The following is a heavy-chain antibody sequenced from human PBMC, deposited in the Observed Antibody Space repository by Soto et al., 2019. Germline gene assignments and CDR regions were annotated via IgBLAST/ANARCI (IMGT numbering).Heavy chain of an antibody. CDR2: INPNSGGT. V-gene: IGHV1-2*02. CDR1: GYTFTGYY. Sequence: ASVKVSCKASGYTFTGYYMHWVRQAPGQGLEWMGWINPNSGGTNYAQKFQGRVTMTRDTSISTAYMELSRLRSDDTAVYYCARDDLEYYGSGSYYYYYGMDVWGQGTTVTVSS. J-gene: IGHJ6*02. CDR3: ARDDLEYYGSGSYYYYYGMDV. D-gene: IGHD3-10*01.